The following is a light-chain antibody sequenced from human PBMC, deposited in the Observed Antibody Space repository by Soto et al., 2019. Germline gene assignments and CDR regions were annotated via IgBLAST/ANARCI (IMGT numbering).Light chain of an antibody. CDR2: DVS. CDR1: GSDVGGYKY. V-gene: IGLV2-14*01. J-gene: IGLJ1*01. Sequence: QSALTQPASVSGSPGQSITISCSGLGSDVGGYKYVSWYQHHPGKAPKLIIYDVSNRPSGVSSRFSGSKSGNTASLTISGLQAEDEADYYCSSFTTSYFYVFGPGTKLTVL. CDR3: SSFTTSYFYV.